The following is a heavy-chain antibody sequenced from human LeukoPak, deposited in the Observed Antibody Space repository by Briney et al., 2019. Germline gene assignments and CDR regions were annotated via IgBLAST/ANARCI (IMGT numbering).Heavy chain of an antibody. V-gene: IGHV3-23*01. CDR2: VSGSGGTS. CDR3: AKDRAAMAPRDFDY. CDR1: GFTFSAYA. Sequence: QPGGSLRLSCAASGFTFSAYAMSRVRQAPGKGLEWVSTVSGSGGTSFSADSVKGRFSISRDNSKNALYLQMNSLRAEDTAVHYCAKDRAAMAPRDFDYWGQGTLVTVPS. J-gene: IGHJ4*02. D-gene: IGHD5-18*01.